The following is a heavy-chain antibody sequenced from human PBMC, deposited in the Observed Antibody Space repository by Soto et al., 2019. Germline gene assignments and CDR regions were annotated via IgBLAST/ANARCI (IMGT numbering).Heavy chain of an antibody. CDR1: EFTFSSYA. Sequence: EVQLLESGGGLVQPGGSLRLSCAASEFTFSSYAMSWVRQAPGKGLEWVSAISGSGGSTYYADSVKGRFTISRDKSKNTLYLQMNSLRAEDTAVYYCAKPSVPRPRKTVTFDFWGQGTLVTVSS. D-gene: IGHD4-17*01. CDR3: AKPSVPRPRKTVTFDF. CDR2: ISGSGGST. V-gene: IGHV3-23*01. J-gene: IGHJ5*01.